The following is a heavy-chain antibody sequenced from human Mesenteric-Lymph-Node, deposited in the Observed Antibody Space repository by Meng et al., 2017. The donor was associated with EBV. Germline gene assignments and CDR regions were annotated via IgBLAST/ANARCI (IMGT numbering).Heavy chain of an antibody. CDR3: PRGEKGPIDY. CDR1: GGSCSGYF. V-gene: IGHV4-34*01. CDR2: MNHSGSP. J-gene: IGHJ4*02. Sequence: VQGLQWHSGLLKLSETLSVTSAGYGGSCSGYFCSSTRQPPVKWLGWIEEMNHSGSPNYNPSLKSRATISVDTSNHQLSLKLTAVTAADSSVYCGPRGEKGPIDYWGQGTLVTVSS.